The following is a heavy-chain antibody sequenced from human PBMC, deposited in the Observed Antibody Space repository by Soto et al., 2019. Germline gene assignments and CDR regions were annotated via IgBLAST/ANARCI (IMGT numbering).Heavy chain of an antibody. J-gene: IGHJ4*02. D-gene: IGHD3-22*01. V-gene: IGHV1-18*01. CDR2: ISTHNGNT. CDR1: GYTFTTYG. CDR3: ARGPTDYYDNSGQYSLDL. Sequence: QVQLVQSGAEVKKPGASVKVSCKASGYTFTTYGMTWVRQAPGQGLDWVGWISTHNGNTKYAESLQGRVTMTTDTTTSTAYMVLRSLKSDDTAVYYCARGPTDYYDNSGQYSLDLWGQGTLVTVSS.